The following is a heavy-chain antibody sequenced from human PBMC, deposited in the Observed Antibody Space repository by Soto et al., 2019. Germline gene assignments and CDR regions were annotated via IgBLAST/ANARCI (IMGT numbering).Heavy chain of an antibody. Sequence: PGGSLRLCCXASGFTFSSYAMSWVRQAPGKGLEWVSAISGSGGSTYYADSVKGRFTISRDDSKNSVYLQMSSLKIEDTAVYHCVRVGAYYDRRGDSTDVFDFWGRGIMVTVSS. D-gene: IGHD3-22*01. CDR2: ISGSGGST. V-gene: IGHV3-23*01. CDR1: GFTFSSYA. CDR3: VRVGAYYDRRGDSTDVFDF. J-gene: IGHJ3*01.